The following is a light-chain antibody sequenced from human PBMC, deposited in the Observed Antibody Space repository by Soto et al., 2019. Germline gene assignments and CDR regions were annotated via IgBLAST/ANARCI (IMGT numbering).Light chain of an antibody. CDR3: QQYGSSPLFT. J-gene: IGKJ3*01. V-gene: IGKV3-20*01. CDR2: GAS. Sequence: EIVLTQSPVTLSLSPGERATLSCRASQSVSSSYLAWYQQKPGQAPRLLIYGASSRATGIPDRFSGSGSGTDFTLTISRLEPEDFAVYYCQQYGSSPLFTVGPGTKVDIK. CDR1: QSVSSSY.